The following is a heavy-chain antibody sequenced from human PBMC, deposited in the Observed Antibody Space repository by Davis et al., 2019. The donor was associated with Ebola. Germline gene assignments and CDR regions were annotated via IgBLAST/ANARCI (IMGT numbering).Heavy chain of an antibody. CDR3: ARGGGVDY. CDR1: GGSISSSSNY. J-gene: IGHJ4*02. CDR2: IYYSGST. V-gene: IGHV4-39*01. D-gene: IGHD3-10*01. Sequence: SETLSLTCTVSGGSISSSSNYWGWIRQPPGKGLEWIGSIYYSGSTYYNPSLKRRVTISVDTSKNQFSLKLSPVTAADTAVYYCARGGGVDYWGQGTLVTVSS.